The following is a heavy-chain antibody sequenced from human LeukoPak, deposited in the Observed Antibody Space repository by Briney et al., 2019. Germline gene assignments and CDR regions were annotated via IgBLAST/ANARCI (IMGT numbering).Heavy chain of an antibody. J-gene: IGHJ4*02. CDR1: GFTFNNYW. Sequence: GGSLRLSCAASGFTFNNYWMSWVRQAPGKGLEWVANINQDGSETYYVDSVEGRFTISRDNAKNSLFLQMSSLRAEDTAVYFCSGDPGDYWGQGTLVTVSS. CDR2: INQDGSET. V-gene: IGHV3-7*04. D-gene: IGHD7-27*01. CDR3: SGDPGDY.